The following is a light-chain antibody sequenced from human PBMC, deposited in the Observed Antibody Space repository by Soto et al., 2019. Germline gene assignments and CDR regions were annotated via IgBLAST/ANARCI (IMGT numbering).Light chain of an antibody. CDR1: QSVFEH. CDR2: ASS. V-gene: IGKV1-39*01. J-gene: IGKJ4*01. Sequence: DIQLTQSPSSLSASVGDRVTITCRASQSVFEHLNWYQQRPGKAPKLLIHASSILQSGVPSRFSGXXFRTXFXLTXXSXXXXXXXXYXCQQSSSTPLTFGGGTKVEFK. CDR3: QQSSSTPLT.